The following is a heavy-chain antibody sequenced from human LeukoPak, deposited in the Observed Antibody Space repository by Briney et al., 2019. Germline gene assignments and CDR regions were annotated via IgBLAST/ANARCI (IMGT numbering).Heavy chain of an antibody. Sequence: SETLSLTCTVSGGSISSYYWSWIRQPPGKGLEWIGYIYYSGSTYYNPSLKSRVTISVDTSKNQFSLKLSSVTAADTAVYYCARHKEWLTFDYWGQGTLVTVSS. J-gene: IGHJ4*02. CDR3: ARHKEWLTFDY. V-gene: IGHV4-59*06. CDR2: IYYSGST. D-gene: IGHD5-12*01. CDR1: GGSISSYY.